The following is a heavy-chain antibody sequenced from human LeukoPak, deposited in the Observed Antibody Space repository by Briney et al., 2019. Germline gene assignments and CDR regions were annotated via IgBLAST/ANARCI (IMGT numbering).Heavy chain of an antibody. V-gene: IGHV3-7*01. CDR1: GFTFSNYW. J-gene: IGHJ4*02. Sequence: PGGSLRLSCAVSGFTFSNYWMSWVRQAPGRGLEWVANIKQDGSMTQYADSLRGRFTISRDNAKSSVYLQMSSLKAEDSAIYYCARDESGGYYVYWGQGTLVTVSS. CDR2: IKQDGSMT. D-gene: IGHD4-23*01. CDR3: ARDESGGYYVY.